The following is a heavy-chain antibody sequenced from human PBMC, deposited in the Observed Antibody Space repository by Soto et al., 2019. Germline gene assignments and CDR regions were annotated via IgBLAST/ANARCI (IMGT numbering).Heavy chain of an antibody. D-gene: IGHD4-17*01. Sequence: GESLKISCKGSGYSFTSYWIGWVRQMPGKGLGWMGIIYPGDSDTRYSPSFQGQVTISXXXXXXTXYXQXXSLKAXDTAMYYCARYGDYLSGMDVWGQGTTVTVSS. CDR2: IYPGDSDT. CDR3: ARYGDYLSGMDV. V-gene: IGHV5-51*01. J-gene: IGHJ6*02. CDR1: GYSFTSYW.